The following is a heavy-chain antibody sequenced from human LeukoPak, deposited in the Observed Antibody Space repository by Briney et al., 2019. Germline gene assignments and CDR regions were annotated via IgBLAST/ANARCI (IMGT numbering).Heavy chain of an antibody. CDR2: INPSGGST. D-gene: IGHD5-18*01. J-gene: IGHJ4*02. CDR1: GYTFTSYF. Sequence: ASVKVSCKASGYTFTSYFIHWVRQAPGQGLEWMGIINPSGGSTSYAQKLQGRVTMTTGTSTSTAYMELRSLRSDDTAVYYCASFRGYSYGYLDYWGQGTLVTVSS. V-gene: IGHV1-46*01. CDR3: ASFRGYSYGYLDY.